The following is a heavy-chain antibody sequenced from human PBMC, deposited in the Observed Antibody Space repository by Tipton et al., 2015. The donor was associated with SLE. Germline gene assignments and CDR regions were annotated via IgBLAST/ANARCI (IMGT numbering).Heavy chain of an antibody. V-gene: IGHV4-38-2*01. CDR3: ATRRLDAFDI. Sequence: TLSLTCAVSGYSISSGYYWGWIRQPPGKGLEWIASIYYSGSTYYNPSLKSRVTISVDTSKNQFSLKLSSVTAADTAVYYCATRRLDAFDIWGQGTMVTVSS. J-gene: IGHJ3*02. CDR1: GYSISSGYY. CDR2: IYYSGST.